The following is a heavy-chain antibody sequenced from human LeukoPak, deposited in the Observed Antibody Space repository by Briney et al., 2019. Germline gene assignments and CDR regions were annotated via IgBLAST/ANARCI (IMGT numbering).Heavy chain of an antibody. CDR3: ARVGENDYGDYGAFDI. CDR1: GYTFTGYY. D-gene: IGHD4-17*01. Sequence: GASVKVSCKASGYTFTGYYLHWVRQAPGQGLEWMGWINPNTGGTNYAQRFQGRVTMTRDTSISTAYMELSRLRSDDTAVYYCARVGENDYGDYGAFDIWGQGTMVTVSS. J-gene: IGHJ3*02. CDR2: INPNTGGT. V-gene: IGHV1-2*02.